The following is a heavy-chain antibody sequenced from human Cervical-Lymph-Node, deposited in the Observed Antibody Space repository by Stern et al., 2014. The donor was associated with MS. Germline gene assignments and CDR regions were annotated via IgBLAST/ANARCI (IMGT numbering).Heavy chain of an antibody. D-gene: IGHD5-18*01. J-gene: IGHJ4*02. CDR1: GYTLTNYP. CDR2: INTNTGNS. CDR3: ARDFVDTAMITRSDYLDC. V-gene: IGHV7-4-1*02. Sequence: QVQLVESGSELKKPGASVKVSCKASGYTLTNYPMNWVRQAPGQVLEWMGWINTNTGNSTYAQGFTGRFVFSLDTSVSTAYLQISSLKAEDTAVYYCARDFVDTAMITRSDYLDCWGQGTLVTVSS.